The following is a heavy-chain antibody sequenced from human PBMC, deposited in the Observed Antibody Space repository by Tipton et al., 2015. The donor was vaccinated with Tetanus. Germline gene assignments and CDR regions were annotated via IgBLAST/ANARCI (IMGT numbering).Heavy chain of an antibody. Sequence: QLVQSGGEVKKPGESLKISCKGSGYIFNNYWIGWVRQKPGKGLEWMGIIYPVDSDTRYSTSFQGQVTISVDKSINTAYLQWSSLKASDTSMFYCARAHCTDGVCNFDFWGQGALVTVAS. CDR3: ARAHCTDGVCNFDF. D-gene: IGHD2-8*01. CDR1: GYIFNNYW. J-gene: IGHJ4*02. V-gene: IGHV5-51*01. CDR2: IYPVDSDT.